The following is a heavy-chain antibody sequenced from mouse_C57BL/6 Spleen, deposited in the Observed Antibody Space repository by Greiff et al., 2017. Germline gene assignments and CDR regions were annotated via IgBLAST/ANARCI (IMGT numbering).Heavy chain of an antibody. D-gene: IGHD2-2*01. Sequence: VQLQQSGPELVKPGASVKISCKASGYAFSSSWMNWVKQRPGKGLEWIGRIYPGDGDTNYNGKFKGKTTLTADKSSSKAYMQLSSLTSEDASVDFYARSFYYGYDGGYAMDYWGQGTSVTVSS. CDR1: GYAFSSSW. J-gene: IGHJ4*01. V-gene: IGHV1-82*01. CDR2: IYPGDGDT. CDR3: ARSFYYGYDGGYAMDY.